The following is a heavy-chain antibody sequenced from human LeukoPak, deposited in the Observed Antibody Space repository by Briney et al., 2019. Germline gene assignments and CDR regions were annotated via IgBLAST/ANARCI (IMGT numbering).Heavy chain of an antibody. J-gene: IGHJ6*02. CDR3: ARVVVGATNFYYGMDV. V-gene: IGHV4-39*07. CDR1: GGSLNSNSYY. CDR2: LDYSGNT. D-gene: IGHD1-26*01. Sequence: PSETLSLTCTVSGGSLNSNSYYWGWIRQPPGKGLEWIGSLDYSGNTYYSPSLKSRVTISVDTSKNQFSLRLSSVTAADTAVYYCARVVVGATNFYYGMDVWGQGTTVTVSS.